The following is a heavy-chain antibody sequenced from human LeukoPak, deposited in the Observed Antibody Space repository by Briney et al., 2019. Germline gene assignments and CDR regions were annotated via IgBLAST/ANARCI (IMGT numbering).Heavy chain of an antibody. CDR2: IYYSGST. Sequence: SETLSLTCTVSGGSVSSGSYYWSWIRQPPGKGLEWIGYIYYSGSTNYNPSLKSRVTISVDTSKNQFSLKLSSVTAADTAVYYCAREFGDWHYFDYWGQGTLVTVSS. J-gene: IGHJ4*02. D-gene: IGHD3-10*01. CDR1: GGSVSSGSYY. V-gene: IGHV4-61*01. CDR3: AREFGDWHYFDY.